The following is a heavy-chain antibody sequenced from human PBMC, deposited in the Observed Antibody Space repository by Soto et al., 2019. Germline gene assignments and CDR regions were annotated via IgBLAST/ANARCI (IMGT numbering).Heavy chain of an antibody. V-gene: IGHV1-18*01. Sequence: ASVKISCKASGYTFTSYGISWVRQAPGQGLEWMGWISAYNGNTNYAQKLQGRVTMTTDTSTSTAYMELRSLRSDDTAVYYCARDYPPDGSHSTRIDPWGQGTLVTVSS. J-gene: IGHJ5*02. CDR2: ISAYNGNT. CDR1: GYTFTSYG. CDR3: ARDYPPDGSHSTRIDP.